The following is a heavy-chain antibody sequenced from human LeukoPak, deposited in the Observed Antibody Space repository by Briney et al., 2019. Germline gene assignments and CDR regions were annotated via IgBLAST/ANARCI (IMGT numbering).Heavy chain of an antibody. D-gene: IGHD6-6*01. V-gene: IGHV5-51*01. J-gene: IGHJ4*02. CDR2: IYPGDSDT. Sequence: GESLKISCKGSGYSFTNSWIGWVRQMPGKGLEWMGIIYPGDSDTRYSPSFQGQVTISADKSISTAYLQWSSLKASDAAMYYCARLSAARSFDYWGQGTLVTVSS. CDR3: ARLSAARSFDY. CDR1: GYSFTNSW.